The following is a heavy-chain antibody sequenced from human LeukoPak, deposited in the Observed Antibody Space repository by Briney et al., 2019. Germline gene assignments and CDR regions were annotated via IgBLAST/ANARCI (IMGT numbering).Heavy chain of an antibody. CDR2: IYSGGST. D-gene: IGHD4-23*01. V-gene: IGHV3-53*01. CDR3: ARPIKDYGGNNYFDY. CDR1: GFTFSSYD. Sequence: GGSLRLSCGVSGFTFSSYDMHWVRQAPGKGLEWVSVIYSGGSTYYADSVKGRFTISRDNSKNTLYLQMNSLRAEDTAVYYCARPIKDYGGNNYFDYWGQGTLVTVSS. J-gene: IGHJ4*02.